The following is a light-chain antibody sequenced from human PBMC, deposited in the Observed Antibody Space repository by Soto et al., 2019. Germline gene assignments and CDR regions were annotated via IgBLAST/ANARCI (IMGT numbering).Light chain of an antibody. J-gene: IGLJ2*01. CDR1: SSDVGGYNY. Sequence: QSVLTQPASVSGSPGQSITISCTGTSSDVGGYNYVSWYQQHPGKAPKLMIYDVSNRPSGVSNRFSGCKSGNTASLTISGLQAENEADYYCRSYTSSSTLVVFGGGTKLTVL. CDR2: DVS. CDR3: RSYTSSSTLVV. V-gene: IGLV2-14*01.